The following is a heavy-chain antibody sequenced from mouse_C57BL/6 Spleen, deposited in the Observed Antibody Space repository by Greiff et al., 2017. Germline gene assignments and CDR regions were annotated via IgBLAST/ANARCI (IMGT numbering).Heavy chain of an antibody. D-gene: IGHD2-10*01. CDR1: GYTFTSYW. CDR2: IDPSDSYT. J-gene: IGHJ3*01. CDR3: ASRTYYLSFAY. V-gene: IGHV1-59*01. Sequence: QVQLQQPGAELVRPGTSVTLSCKASGYTFTSYWMHWVKQRPGQGLEWIGVIDPSDSYTNYNQKFKGKATLTVDTSSSTAYMQLSSLTSEDSAVYYCASRTYYLSFAYWGQGTLVTVSA.